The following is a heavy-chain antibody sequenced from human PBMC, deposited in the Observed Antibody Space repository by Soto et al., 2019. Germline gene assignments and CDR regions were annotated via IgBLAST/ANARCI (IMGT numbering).Heavy chain of an antibody. V-gene: IGHV3-49*04. D-gene: IGHD2-21*01. CDR2: IRSKAYGGTT. Sequence: PGGSLRLSCTASGFTFGDYAMSWVRQAPGKGLEWVGFIRSKAYGGTTEYAASVKGRFTISRDDSKSIAYLQMNSLKTEDTAVCYCTRLIYYYYGMDVWGQGTTVTAP. J-gene: IGHJ6*02. CDR1: GFTFGDYA. CDR3: TRLIYYYYGMDV.